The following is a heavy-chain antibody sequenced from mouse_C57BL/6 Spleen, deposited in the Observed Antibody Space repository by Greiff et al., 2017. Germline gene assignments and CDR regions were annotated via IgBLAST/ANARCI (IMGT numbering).Heavy chain of an antibody. J-gene: IGHJ1*03. CDR3: ASGGYGGYDWYFDV. V-gene: IGHV1-39*01. CDR1: GYSFTDYN. Sequence: EVKLMESGPELVKPGASVKISCKASGYSFTDYNMNWVKQSNGKSLEWIGVINPNYGTTSYNQKFKGKATLTVDQSSSTAYMQLNSLTSEDSAVYYCASGGYGGYDWYFDVWGTGTTVTVSS. D-gene: IGHD2-13*01. CDR2: INPNYGTT.